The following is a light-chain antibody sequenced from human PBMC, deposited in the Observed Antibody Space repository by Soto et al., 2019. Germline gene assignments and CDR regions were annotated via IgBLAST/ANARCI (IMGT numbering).Light chain of an antibody. Sequence: QSVLTQPPSVSGAPGQRVTISCTGSSSNIGAGYDVHWYQQLPGSAPKLLIYHNNNRPSGVPDRFSGSKSATSASLAITGLQAEDEADYYCQSYDSSLTAVVFGGGTKLTGL. V-gene: IGLV1-40*01. CDR2: HNN. CDR3: QSYDSSLTAVV. J-gene: IGLJ2*01. CDR1: SSNIGAGYD.